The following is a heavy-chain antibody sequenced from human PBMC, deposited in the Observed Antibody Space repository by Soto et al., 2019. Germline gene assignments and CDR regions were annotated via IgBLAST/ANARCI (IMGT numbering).Heavy chain of an antibody. V-gene: IGHV3-23*01. CDR1: GFTFSGYA. D-gene: IGHD6-6*01. J-gene: IGHJ6*02. CDR3: AKARPPHYYYYYGMDV. Sequence: GGSLRLSCAASGFTFSGYAMSWVRQAPGKGLEWVSAISGSGGSTYYADSVKGRFTISRDNSKNTLYLQMNSLRAEDTAVYYCAKARPPHYYYYYGMDVWGQGTTVTVSS. CDR2: ISGSGGST.